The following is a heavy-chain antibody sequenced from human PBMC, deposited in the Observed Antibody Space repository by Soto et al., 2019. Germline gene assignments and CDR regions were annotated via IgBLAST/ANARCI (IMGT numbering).Heavy chain of an antibody. J-gene: IGHJ6*02. CDR2: LNQDGSEK. CDR3: ARDYLPLQLVGRGTSYGLDV. CDR1: GFTFSTYW. V-gene: IGHV3-7*01. Sequence: GGSLRLSCAASGFTFSTYWMSWVRQAPGKGLEWVANLNQDGSEKYYVDSVKGRFTISRDNAKNSLYLQMNSLRAEDTAVYYCARDYLPLQLVGRGTSYGLDVWGQGTTVTVSS. D-gene: IGHD6-6*01.